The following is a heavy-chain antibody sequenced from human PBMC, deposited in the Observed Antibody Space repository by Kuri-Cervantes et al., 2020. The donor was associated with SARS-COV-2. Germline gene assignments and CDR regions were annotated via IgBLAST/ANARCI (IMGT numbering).Heavy chain of an antibody. Sequence: SVKVSCKASGGTFSSYAISWVRQAPGQGLEWMGGIIPIFGTATYAQKFQGRVTITADESTSTAYMELSSLRSEDTAVYYCARGVGSSGWYPLGGYYYYYMDVWGKGTTVTVSS. CDR3: ARGVGSSGWYPLGGYYYYYMDV. D-gene: IGHD6-19*01. V-gene: IGHV1-69*13. J-gene: IGHJ6*03. CDR1: GGTFSSYA. CDR2: IIPIFGTA.